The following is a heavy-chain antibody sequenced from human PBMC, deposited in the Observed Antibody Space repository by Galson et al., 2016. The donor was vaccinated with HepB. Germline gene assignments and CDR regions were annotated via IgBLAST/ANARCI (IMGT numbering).Heavy chain of an antibody. J-gene: IGHJ6*02. CDR2: IDHRGTT. CDR1: GGSFSGYY. CDR3: ARCPTPPREDSSYYGMDV. V-gene: IGHV4-34*01. Sequence: ETLSLTCAVYGGSFSGYYWSWIRQSPGKGLEWVGEIDHRGTTHYNPSLKSRVTISFDTSKNQISLNLSSVTAADTGVYYCARCPTPPREDSSYYGMDVWGQGNTVTVSS.